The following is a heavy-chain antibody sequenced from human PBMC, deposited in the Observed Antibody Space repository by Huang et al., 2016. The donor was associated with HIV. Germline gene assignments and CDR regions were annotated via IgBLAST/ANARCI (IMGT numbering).Heavy chain of an antibody. CDR1: GASLGTHY. Sequence: QVQMQESGPGLVRPSETLSLTCSVSGASLGTHYWSWIRQSPGRGLEWIASIYYTGSSNSSHSLGSRVTISLDRARNQVTLKLKSLIAAYTATYFCARDAHCGGNCYLAFDSWGQGTLVTVSS. D-gene: IGHD2-21*01. J-gene: IGHJ4*02. V-gene: IGHV4-59*11. CDR2: IYYTGSS. CDR3: ARDAHCGGNCYLAFDS.